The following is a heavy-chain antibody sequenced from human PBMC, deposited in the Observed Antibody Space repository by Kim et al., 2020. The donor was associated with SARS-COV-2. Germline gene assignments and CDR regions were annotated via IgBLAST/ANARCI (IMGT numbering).Heavy chain of an antibody. Sequence: GGSLRLSCAASGFTFSSYSMNWVRQAPGKGLEWVSSISSSSSYIYYADSVKGRFTISRDNAKNSLYLQMNSLRAEDTAVYYCARDTGPYGSGSTPGDYGMDVWGQGTTVTVSS. D-gene: IGHD3-10*01. CDR3: ARDTGPYGSGSTPGDYGMDV. V-gene: IGHV3-21*01. CDR1: GFTFSSYS. J-gene: IGHJ6*02. CDR2: ISSSSSYI.